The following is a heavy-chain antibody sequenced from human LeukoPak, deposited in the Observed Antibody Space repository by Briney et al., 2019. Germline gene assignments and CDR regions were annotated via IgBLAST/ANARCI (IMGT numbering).Heavy chain of an antibody. CDR3: AREARGGLGYFDY. D-gene: IGHD3-10*01. CDR2: IIPIFGTA. Sequence: SVKVSCKASGGTFSSYAISWVRQAPGQGLEWMGGIIPIFGTANYAQKFQGRVAITADKSTSTAYMELSSLRSEDTAVYYCAREARGGLGYFDYWGQGTLVTVSS. V-gene: IGHV1-69*06. CDR1: GGTFSSYA. J-gene: IGHJ4*02.